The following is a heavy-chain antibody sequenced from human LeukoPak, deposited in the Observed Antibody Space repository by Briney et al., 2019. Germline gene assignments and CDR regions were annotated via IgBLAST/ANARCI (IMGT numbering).Heavy chain of an antibody. D-gene: IGHD3-22*01. CDR1: GFTFSSYA. V-gene: IGHV3-23*01. Sequence: GGSLRLSCAASGFTFSSYAMSWVRQAPGKGLEWVSVISRSGGSTYYADSVKGRFTISRDNSKNTLDLQMNSLKAEDTAVYYCAKGLPYYYDSSGFYPFDCWGQGTLVTVSS. CDR2: ISRSGGST. CDR3: AKGLPYYYDSSGFYPFDC. J-gene: IGHJ4*02.